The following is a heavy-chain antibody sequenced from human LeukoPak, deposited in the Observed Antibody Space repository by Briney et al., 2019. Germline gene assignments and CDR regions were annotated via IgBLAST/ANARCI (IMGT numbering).Heavy chain of an antibody. V-gene: IGHV1-69*05. Sequence: SVKVSCKASGGTFSSYAISWVRQAPGQGLEWMGGIIPIFGTANYAQKFQGRVTITTDESTSTAYMELSSVTAADTAVYYCARDRSYYDILTGYYPGNWFDPWGQGTLVTVSS. CDR3: ARDRSYYDILTGYYPGNWFDP. CDR2: IIPIFGTA. J-gene: IGHJ5*02. CDR1: GGTFSSYA. D-gene: IGHD3-9*01.